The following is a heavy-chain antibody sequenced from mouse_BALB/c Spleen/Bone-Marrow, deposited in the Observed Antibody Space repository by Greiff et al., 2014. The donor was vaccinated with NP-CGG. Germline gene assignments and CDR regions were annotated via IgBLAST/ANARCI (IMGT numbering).Heavy chain of an antibody. CDR1: GFSFTTYG. Sequence: VMLVESGPGLVKPSQCLSISCTVSGFSFTTYGLHWVRQSPGKGLEWLGAIWSGGGTDYNAAFISRLIITKDNSKSQVFFKMNSLQTKDTAMYYCARKGYTGYIDVWGAGTTVTVSS. CDR3: ARKGYTGYIDV. V-gene: IGHV2-2*02. J-gene: IGHJ1*01. CDR2: IWSGGGT. D-gene: IGHD2-2*01.